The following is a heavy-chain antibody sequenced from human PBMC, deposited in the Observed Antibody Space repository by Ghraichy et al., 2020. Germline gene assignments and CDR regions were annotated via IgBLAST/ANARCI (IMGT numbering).Heavy chain of an antibody. Sequence: SETLSLTCTVSGDSITSGNFYWGWIRQPPGKGLEWIGSIHHIGDTFFNPSLRSRVTMSVDTSMNQVSLRLSSVTAAYTAVYYCAPSGPLNGYEIWGQGAMVTVSS. D-gene: IGHD1-26*01. CDR3: APSGPLNGYEI. CDR2: IHHIGDT. CDR1: GDSITSGNFY. V-gene: IGHV4-39*01. J-gene: IGHJ3*02.